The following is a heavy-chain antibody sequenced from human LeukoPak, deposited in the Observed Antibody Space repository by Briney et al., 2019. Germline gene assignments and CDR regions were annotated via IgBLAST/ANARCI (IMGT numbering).Heavy chain of an antibody. CDR3: ARTPYYYGSDPSKHGMDV. CDR1: GGTVSSYA. D-gene: IGHD3-10*01. Sequence: ASVKLSCTASGGTVSSYANSWVRQPPGPGHELKGGIIPILGTANNAQKFHGRVTITAYKSTSTPYMELSSLRAEDTAVYYCARTPYYYGSDPSKHGMDVWGKVTTVTVST. CDR2: IIPILGTA. J-gene: IGHJ6*04. V-gene: IGHV1-69*10.